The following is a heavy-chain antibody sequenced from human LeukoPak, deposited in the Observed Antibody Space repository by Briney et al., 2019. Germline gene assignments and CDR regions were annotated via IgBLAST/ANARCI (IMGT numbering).Heavy chain of an antibody. J-gene: IGHJ4*02. CDR2: ISYDGSNK. D-gene: IGHD2-15*01. CDR1: GFTFCSYA. V-gene: IGHV3-30*04. Sequence: GGSLRLSCAASGFTFCSYAMHWVRQAPGKGLEWVAVISYDGSNKYYADSVKGRFTISRYNSKNTLYLQMNSLRAEDTAVYYCARGPDIVVVVAALNLFDYWGQGTLVTVSS. CDR3: ARGPDIVVVVAALNLFDY.